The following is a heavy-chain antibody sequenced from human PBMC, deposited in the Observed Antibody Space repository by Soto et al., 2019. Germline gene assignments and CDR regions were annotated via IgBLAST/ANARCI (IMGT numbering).Heavy chain of an antibody. D-gene: IGHD6-13*01. CDR2: ISGSGGST. CDR3: AKDPDGSSWFDY. Sequence: EVQLLESGGGLVQPGGSLRLSCAASGFTFSSYAMSWVRHAPGKGMEWVSAISGSGGSTYYADSVKGRFTISRDNSKNPLYLQMNSLRAEDTAVYYCAKDPDGSSWFDYWGQGTLVTVSS. V-gene: IGHV3-23*01. CDR1: GFTFSSYA. J-gene: IGHJ4*02.